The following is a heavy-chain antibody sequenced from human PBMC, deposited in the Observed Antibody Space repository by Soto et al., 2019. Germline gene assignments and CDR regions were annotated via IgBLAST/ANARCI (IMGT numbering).Heavy chain of an antibody. Sequence: KQSQTLSLTCAISGDSVSSNSAAWNWIRQSPSRGLEWLGRTYYRSKWYNDYAVSVKSRITINPDTSKNQFSLQLNSVTPEDTAVYYCARTTYYYDSSGYSTHQIFDYWGQGTLVTVSS. CDR2: TYYRSKWYN. CDR3: ARTTYYYDSSGYSTHQIFDY. V-gene: IGHV6-1*01. J-gene: IGHJ4*02. D-gene: IGHD3-22*01. CDR1: GDSVSSNSAA.